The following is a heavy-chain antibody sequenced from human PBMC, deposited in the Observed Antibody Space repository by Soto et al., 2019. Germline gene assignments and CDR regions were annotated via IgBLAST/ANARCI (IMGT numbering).Heavy chain of an antibody. CDR3: ANGSASIIRFGY. D-gene: IGHD2-2*01. V-gene: IGHV3-23*01. Sequence: GGSLRLSCAASGFTFSKYAMSWGRQAPGKGLEWVSTISGNGGSTYYADSLKGRFTISRDNSKNMLFLQINSLRDDHSAVYYCANGSASIIRFGYWGRGSPVTVSS. CDR1: GFTFSKYA. J-gene: IGHJ4*02. CDR2: ISGNGGST.